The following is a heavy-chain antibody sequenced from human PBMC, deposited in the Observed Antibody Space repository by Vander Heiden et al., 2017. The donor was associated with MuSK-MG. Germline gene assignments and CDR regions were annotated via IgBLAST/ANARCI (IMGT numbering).Heavy chain of an antibody. CDR1: GFTFGSYA. Sequence: EVQLVESGGGLVQPGGSLRLSCAASGFTFGSYAMSWARQAPGKWLDWVSAISGSGGSTYYSDSVKGRFTISRDNSKNTLYLQMNSLRAEDTAVYYCAKGDSVLMVPSYDYWGQGTLVTVSS. CDR3: AKGDSVLMVPSYDY. J-gene: IGHJ4*02. CDR2: ISGSGGST. V-gene: IGHV3-23*04. D-gene: IGHD2-8*01.